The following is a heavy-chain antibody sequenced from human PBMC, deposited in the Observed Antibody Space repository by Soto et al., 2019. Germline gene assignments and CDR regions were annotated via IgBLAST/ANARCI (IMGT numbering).Heavy chain of an antibody. CDR2: ISGSGGST. D-gene: IGHD3-10*01. Sequence: EVQLLESGGGLVQPGGSLRLSCAASGFTFSSYAMSWVRRAPGKGLGWVSAISGSGGSTYYADSVKGRFTISRDNSKNTLYLQMNSLRAEDTAVYYCAKVERLLWFGETPSWFDPWGQGTLVTVSS. CDR1: GFTFSSYA. J-gene: IGHJ5*02. V-gene: IGHV3-23*01. CDR3: AKVERLLWFGETPSWFDP.